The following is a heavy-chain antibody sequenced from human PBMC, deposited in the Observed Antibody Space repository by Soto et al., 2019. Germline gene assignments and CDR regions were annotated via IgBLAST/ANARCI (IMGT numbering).Heavy chain of an antibody. CDR3: ARGPHYSNLDY. V-gene: IGHV3-53*01. CDR1: GFTVSSNY. J-gene: IGHJ4*02. Sequence: EVQLVESGGGLIQPGGSLRLSCAASGFTVSSNYMSWVRQAPGKGLEWVSVTYSGGTTYYADSVKGRFTISRDNSKNTLYLQMNSLRAEDTAVYYCARGPHYSNLDYWAREPWSPSPQ. CDR2: TYSGGTT. D-gene: IGHD4-4*01.